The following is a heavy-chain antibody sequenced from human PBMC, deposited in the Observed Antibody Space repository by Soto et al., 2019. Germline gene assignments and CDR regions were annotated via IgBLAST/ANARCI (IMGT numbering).Heavy chain of an antibody. CDR2: INPSVGRA. J-gene: IGHJ4*02. CDR1: GYTFTIYY. Sequence: QVQLVQSGAEVKKPGASVKVSCKASGYTFTIYYIHWVRQAPGQGLEWMGIINPSVGRASYAQKFQDRVTMTRDTSTSTVYMELRSLTSEDTAVYYCARAPVDNVISDCWGQGTLVTDSS. V-gene: IGHV1-46*01. CDR3: ARAPVDNVISDC. D-gene: IGHD2-21*01.